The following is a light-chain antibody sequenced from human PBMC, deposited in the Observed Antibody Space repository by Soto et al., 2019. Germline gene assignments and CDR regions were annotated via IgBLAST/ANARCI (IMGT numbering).Light chain of an antibody. CDR3: QQTYSARWT. V-gene: IGKV1-39*01. Sequence: DMQMTQSPSSLSASVGDRVTITCRASQSISSYLHWYQEKPGKAPKLLIQAAYSLQTGVPSRFSGSGSATDFSLTISSLQPEDVATYYCQQTYSARWTFGQGTKVEIK. CDR1: QSISSY. CDR2: AAY. J-gene: IGKJ1*01.